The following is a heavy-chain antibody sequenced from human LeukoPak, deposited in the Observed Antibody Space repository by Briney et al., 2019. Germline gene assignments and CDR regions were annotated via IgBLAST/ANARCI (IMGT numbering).Heavy chain of an antibody. J-gene: IGHJ3*02. CDR3: ARGSRGITMIVVVITTSVGDAFDI. CDR1: GGSYSGYY. CDR2: INHSGST. V-gene: IGHV4-34*01. Sequence: SETLSLTCAVYGGSYSGYYWSWIRQPPGKGLEWIGEINHSGSTNYNPSLKSRVTISVDTSKNQFSLTLSSVTAADTAVYYCARGSRGITMIVVVITTSVGDAFDIWGQGTMVTVSS. D-gene: IGHD3-22*01.